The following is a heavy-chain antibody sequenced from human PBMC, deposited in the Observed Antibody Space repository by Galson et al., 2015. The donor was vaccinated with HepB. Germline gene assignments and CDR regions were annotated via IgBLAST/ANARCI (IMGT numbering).Heavy chain of an antibody. D-gene: IGHD3-3*01. CDR2: ISSNGGST. Sequence: SLRLSCAASGFTFSSYAMHWVRQAPGKGLEYVSAISSNGGSTYYADSVKGRFTISRDNSKNTLYLQMSSLRAEDTAVYYCVKDTWYYDFWSGYYFLFDYWGQGTLVTVSS. J-gene: IGHJ4*02. CDR3: VKDTWYYDFWSGYYFLFDY. V-gene: IGHV3-64D*06. CDR1: GFTFSSYA.